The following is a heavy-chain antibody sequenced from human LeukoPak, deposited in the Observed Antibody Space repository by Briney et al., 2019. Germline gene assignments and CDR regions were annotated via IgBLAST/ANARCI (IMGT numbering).Heavy chain of an antibody. V-gene: IGHV3-73*01. CDR3: TGNYYGSGSYADFDY. D-gene: IGHD3-10*01. J-gene: IGHJ4*02. Sequence: GGSLRLSCAASGFTFSGSALHWVRQASGRGLEWVGRIRSTANGYATAYAASVKGRFTISRDDSKNTAYLQMDSLKTEDTAVYYCTGNYYGSGSYADFDYWGQGTLVTVSS. CDR1: GFTFSGSA. CDR2: IRSTANGYAT.